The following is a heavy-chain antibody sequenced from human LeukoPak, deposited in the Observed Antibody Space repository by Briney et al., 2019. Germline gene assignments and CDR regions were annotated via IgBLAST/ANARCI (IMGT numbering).Heavy chain of an antibody. CDR3: ASRYCTSTNCYAFDT. D-gene: IGHD2-2*01. CDR1: GFTLSSYE. V-gene: IGHV3-21*01. CDR2: ISSDSNYI. J-gene: IGHJ3*02. Sequence: GGSLRLSCAASGFTLSSYEMNCVRQAPGKGLEWVSSISSDSNYIFYADSVQGRFTISRDNAENSLFLQMNSLRAEDTAVYYCASRYCTSTNCYAFDTWGQGTMVTVSS.